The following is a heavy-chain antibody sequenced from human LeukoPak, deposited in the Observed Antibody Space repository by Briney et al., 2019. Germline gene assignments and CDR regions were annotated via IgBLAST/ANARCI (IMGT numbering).Heavy chain of an antibody. Sequence: KSSETLSLTCTVSGGSISSYYWSWIRQPAGKGLEWIGRIYTSGSTNYNPSLKSRVTMSVDTSKNQFSLKLSSVTAADTAVYYCARGLSVAMGTRWFDPWSQGTLVTVSS. J-gene: IGHJ5*02. CDR2: IYTSGST. CDR3: ARGLSVAMGTRWFDP. V-gene: IGHV4-4*07. CDR1: GGSISSYY. D-gene: IGHD5-18*01.